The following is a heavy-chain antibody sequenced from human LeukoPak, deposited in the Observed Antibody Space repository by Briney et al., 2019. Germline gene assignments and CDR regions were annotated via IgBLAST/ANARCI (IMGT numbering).Heavy chain of an antibody. CDR1: GFTFSSYA. J-gene: IGHJ6*02. CDR2: ISGSGGTI. CDR3: ARVPHYYYGMDV. Sequence: GGSLRLSCAASGFTFSSYAMSWVRQAPGKGLEWVSAISGSGGTIYYADSVKGRFTISRDNAKNSLYLQMNSLRAEDTAVYYCARVPHYYYGMDVWGQGTTVTVSS. V-gene: IGHV3-23*01.